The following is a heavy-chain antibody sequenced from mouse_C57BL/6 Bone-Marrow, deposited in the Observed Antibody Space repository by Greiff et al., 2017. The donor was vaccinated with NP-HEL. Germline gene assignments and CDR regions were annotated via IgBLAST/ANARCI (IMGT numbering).Heavy chain of an antibody. V-gene: IGHV1-55*01. CDR2: IYPGSGST. J-gene: IGHJ2*01. Sequence: QVHVKQPGAELVKPGASVKMSCKASGYTFTSYWITWVKQRPGQGLEWIGDIYPGSGSTNYNEKFKSKATLTVDTSSSTAYMQLSSLTSEDSAVYYCAINYFDYWGQGTTLTVSS. CDR1: GYTFTSYW. CDR3: AINYFDY.